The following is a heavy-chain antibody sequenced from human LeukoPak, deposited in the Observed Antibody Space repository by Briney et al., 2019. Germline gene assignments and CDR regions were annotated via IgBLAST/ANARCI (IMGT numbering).Heavy chain of an antibody. CDR1: GFTFSSYE. D-gene: IGHD3-22*01. CDR2: ISYSGSPI. Sequence: GGSLRLSCAASGFTFSSYEMNWVRQAPGKGLEWFSYISYSGSPIYYADSVKGRFTISRDNAKNSLYLQMNSLRAEDTAVYYCASAMLGFDSSGYYTSDYFENWGQGTLVTVSS. J-gene: IGHJ4*02. V-gene: IGHV3-48*03. CDR3: ASAMLGFDSSGYYTSDYFEN.